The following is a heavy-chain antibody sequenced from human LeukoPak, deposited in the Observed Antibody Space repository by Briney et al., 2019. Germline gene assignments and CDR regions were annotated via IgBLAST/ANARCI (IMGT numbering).Heavy chain of an antibody. CDR3: AKDYGHQWFSGDWFDP. CDR1: GYIFSNYG. D-gene: IGHD3-22*01. V-gene: IGHV1-18*01. Sequence: ASVKVSCKASGYIFSNYGITWVRQAPGQGLEWMGWISAHNGDTKYAQKLQDRLTMSTDTSTSTAYMELRSLRSDDTALYYCAKDYGHQWFSGDWFDPWGQGTLVIVSS. CDR2: ISAHNGDT. J-gene: IGHJ5*02.